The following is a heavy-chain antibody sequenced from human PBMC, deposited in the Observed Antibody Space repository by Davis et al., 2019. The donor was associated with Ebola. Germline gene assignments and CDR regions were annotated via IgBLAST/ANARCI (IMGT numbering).Heavy chain of an antibody. CDR3: AKRTAGSQAFVDY. J-gene: IGHJ4*02. V-gene: IGHV3-23*01. CDR2: ITSSGSST. D-gene: IGHD1-1*01. CDR1: GFTFSSYA. Sequence: GGSLRLSCAASGFTFSSYAMRWVRQPPGKGLEWVSAITSSGSSTYYADSVKGRFTISRDNSKNTVFLQMTSLRAEDTAVYYCAKRTAGSQAFVDYWGQGTLVTVSS.